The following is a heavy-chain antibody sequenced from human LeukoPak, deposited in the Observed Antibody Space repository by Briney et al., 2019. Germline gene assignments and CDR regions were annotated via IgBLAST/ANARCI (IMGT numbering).Heavy chain of an antibody. CDR1: GFTFSNYG. J-gene: IGHJ4*02. CDR2: IRFDATDK. V-gene: IGHV3-30*02. D-gene: IGHD6-13*01. Sequence: GGSLRLSCAASGFTFSNYGIHWVRQAPGKGLEWVAFIRFDATDKYYADSVKGRFTISRDNSRNTVYLEMNSLRPEDTAVYYCAKSPYRGGSSWTGFDYWGQGTLVTVSS. CDR3: AKSPYRGGSSWTGFDY.